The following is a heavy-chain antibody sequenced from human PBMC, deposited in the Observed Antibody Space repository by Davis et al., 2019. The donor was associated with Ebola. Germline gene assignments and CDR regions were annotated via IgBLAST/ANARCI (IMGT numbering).Heavy chain of an antibody. V-gene: IGHV3-30*03. CDR1: GFTFSSYG. CDR2: ISYDGSNK. CDR3: ARDNYGMDV. Sequence: GESLKISCAASGFTFSSYGMHWVRQAPGKGLEWVAVISYDGSNKYYADSVKGRFTISRDNSKNTLYLQMNSLRGEDAAVYYCARDNYGMDVWGQGTTVTVSS. J-gene: IGHJ6*02.